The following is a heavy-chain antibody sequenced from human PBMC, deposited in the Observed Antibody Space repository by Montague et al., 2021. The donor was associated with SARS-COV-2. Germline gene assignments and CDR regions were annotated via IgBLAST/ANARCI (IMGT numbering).Heavy chain of an antibody. CDR1: GGSISSGGYY. J-gene: IGHJ3*01. Sequence: TLSLTCTVSGGSISSGGYYWSWIRQHPGKGLEWIGYIYYSGSTYYNPSLKSRVTISVDTSKNLFSLKLSSVTAADTAVYYCARVDDLVQGVLPAEDAFDFWGQGTMVTVSS. V-gene: IGHV4-31*03. D-gene: IGHD3-10*01. CDR3: ARVDDLVQGVLPAEDAFDF. CDR2: IYYSGST.